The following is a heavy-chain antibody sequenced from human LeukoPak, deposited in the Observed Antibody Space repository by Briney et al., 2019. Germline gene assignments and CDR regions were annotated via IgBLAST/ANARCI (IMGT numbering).Heavy chain of an antibody. D-gene: IGHD1-26*01. CDR1: GYTLTELS. CDR2: FDPEDGET. J-gene: IGHJ4*02. Sequence: ASVTVSCTVSGYTLTELSMHWVRQAPGKGLEWMGGFDPEDGETIYAQKFQGRVTMTEDTSTDTAYMELSSLRSADTAVYYCARDRGIVGATRFDYWGQGTLVTVSS. CDR3: ARDRGIVGATRFDY. V-gene: IGHV1-24*01.